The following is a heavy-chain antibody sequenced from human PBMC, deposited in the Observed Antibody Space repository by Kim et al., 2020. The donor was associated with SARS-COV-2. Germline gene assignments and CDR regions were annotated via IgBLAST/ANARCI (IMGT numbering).Heavy chain of an antibody. CDR3: AREVFGGYTAMVRFGY. J-gene: IGHJ4*02. Sequence: KFQGRVTMTRNTSISTAYMELSSLRSEDTAVYYCAREVFGGYTAMVRFGYWGQGTLVTVSS. D-gene: IGHD5-18*01. V-gene: IGHV1-8*01.